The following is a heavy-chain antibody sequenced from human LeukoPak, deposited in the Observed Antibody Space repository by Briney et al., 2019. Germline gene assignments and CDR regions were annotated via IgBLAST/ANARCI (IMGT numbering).Heavy chain of an antibody. Sequence: PGGSLRLSCAASGFIFSSYAMHWVRQAPGKGLEWVAVISYDGNNKYYADSVKGRFTISRDNSKNTLYLQMNSLRAEDTAVYYCARASPGSLAATPDYWGQGTLVTVSS. D-gene: IGHD2-15*01. J-gene: IGHJ4*02. CDR3: ARASPGSLAATPDY. CDR1: GFIFSSYA. CDR2: ISYDGNNK. V-gene: IGHV3-30*04.